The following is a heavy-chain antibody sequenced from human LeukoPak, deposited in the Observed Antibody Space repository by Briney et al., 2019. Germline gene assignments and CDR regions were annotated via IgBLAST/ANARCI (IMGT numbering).Heavy chain of an antibody. CDR1: GFTFSSYG. D-gene: IGHD2-2*01. Sequence: GGSLRLSCAASGFTFSSYGMHWVRQAPGKGLEWVAFIRYDGSNKYYADSVKGRFTISRDNSKNTLYPQMNSLRAEDTAVYYCAKAEAFIVVVPAAPAAFDYWGQGTLVTVSS. V-gene: IGHV3-30*02. J-gene: IGHJ4*02. CDR2: IRYDGSNK. CDR3: AKAEAFIVVVPAAPAAFDY.